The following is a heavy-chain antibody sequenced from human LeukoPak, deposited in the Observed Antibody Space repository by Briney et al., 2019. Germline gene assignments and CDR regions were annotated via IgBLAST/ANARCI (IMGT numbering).Heavy chain of an antibody. CDR2: IRYDGNNK. V-gene: IGHV3-30*02. CDR3: AKQGLVPATAGD. J-gene: IGHJ4*02. Sequence: GGSLRLSCAASGFTFSSYDMHWVRQAPGKGLEWVAFIRYDGNNKYHADSVKGRFTISRDNSMNTLYLQMNSLRPEDTAVYYCAKQGLVPATAGDWGQGTLVTVSS. D-gene: IGHD2-2*01. CDR1: GFTFSSYD.